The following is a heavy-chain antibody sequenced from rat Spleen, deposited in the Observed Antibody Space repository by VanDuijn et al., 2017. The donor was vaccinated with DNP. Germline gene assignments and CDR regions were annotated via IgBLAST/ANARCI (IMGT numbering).Heavy chain of an antibody. J-gene: IGHJ4*01. CDR3: ARRAFSSRYYAMDA. Sequence: EVQLVESGGGLVQPGRSLKLSCAASGFTFSDYNMAWVRQAPKKGLEWVATISYDGTSTYYRDSVKGRFTISRDNAKSSLYLQMNSLKSEDTATYYCARRAFSSRYYAMDAWGQGTSVTVSS. CDR2: ISYDGTST. D-gene: IGHD1-2*01. V-gene: IGHV5-7*01. CDR1: GFTFSDYN.